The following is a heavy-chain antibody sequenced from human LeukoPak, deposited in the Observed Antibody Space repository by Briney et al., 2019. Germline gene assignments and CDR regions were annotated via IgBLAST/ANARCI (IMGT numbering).Heavy chain of an antibody. V-gene: IGHV4-39*07. Sequence: SETLSLTCTVSGGSMNTNTYYWGWMRQPPGKELEWIGSVYYSGTTYYNASLKGRVTISIDTSKNQFSLKVTSVTAADTAVYYCATQADNWFDPWGLGALVSVSS. J-gene: IGHJ5*02. CDR1: GGSMNTNTYY. CDR2: VYYSGTT. CDR3: ATQADNWFDP.